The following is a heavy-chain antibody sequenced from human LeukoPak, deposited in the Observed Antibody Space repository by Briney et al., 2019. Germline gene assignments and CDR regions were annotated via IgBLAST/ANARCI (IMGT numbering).Heavy chain of an antibody. Sequence: PSETLSLTCTVSGGSISSGDYYWSWIRQPPGKGLEWIVYIYYSGSTYYNPSLKSRVTISVDTSKNQFSLKLSSVTAADTAVYYCARAPHNYYYYGMDVWGQGTTVTVSS. V-gene: IGHV4-30-4*01. CDR1: GGSISSGDYY. CDR3: ARAPHNYYYYGMDV. J-gene: IGHJ6*02. CDR2: IYYSGST.